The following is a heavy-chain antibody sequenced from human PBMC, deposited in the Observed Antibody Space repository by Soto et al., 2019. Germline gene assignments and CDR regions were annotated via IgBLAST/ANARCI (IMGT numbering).Heavy chain of an antibody. J-gene: IGHJ4*02. Sequence: QVQLVESGGGLVKPGGSLRLSCAASGFTFSDYYMSWIRQAPGKGLEWVAYISSNSGSTIYYADSVKGRFTISRDNAKNSLFLQMNSLRAEDTALYYCAKLARGPTAGWGQGTLVTVSS. CDR2: ISSNSGSTI. CDR3: AKLARGPTAG. CDR1: GFTFSDYY. D-gene: IGHD3-10*01. V-gene: IGHV3-11*01.